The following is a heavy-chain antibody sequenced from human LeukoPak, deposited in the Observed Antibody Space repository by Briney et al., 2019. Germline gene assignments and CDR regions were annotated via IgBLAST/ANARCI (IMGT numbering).Heavy chain of an antibody. CDR3: ARHPRVVVTGISEYYYGLDV. CDR2: IYPGDSDT. J-gene: IGHJ6*02. D-gene: IGHD2-21*02. CDR1: GYSFTSYW. V-gene: IGHV5-51*01. Sequence: GESLKISCKGSGYSFTSYWIGWVRQMPGKGLEWMGIIYPGDSDTRYSPSFQGQVTISADKSISTAYLQWSSLKASDTAMYYCARHPRVVVTGISEYYYGLDVWGQGTTVTVSS.